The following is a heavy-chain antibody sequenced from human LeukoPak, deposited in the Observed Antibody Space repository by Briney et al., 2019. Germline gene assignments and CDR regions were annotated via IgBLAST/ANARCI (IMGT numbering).Heavy chain of an antibody. J-gene: IGHJ6*03. CDR1: GFTFNNYW. CDR2: IKEDGNEK. CDR3: ARDLSLHIYSSPIKRYYIDV. D-gene: IGHD6-13*01. V-gene: IGHV3-7*01. Sequence: GGSLRLSCAVSGFTFNNYWMSWVRQAPGKGLEWVANIKEDGNEKYYVDSVKGRFTVSRDNADNSLYLQMNSLRVEDTAVYYCARDLSLHIYSSPIKRYYIDVWGKGTTVTVSS.